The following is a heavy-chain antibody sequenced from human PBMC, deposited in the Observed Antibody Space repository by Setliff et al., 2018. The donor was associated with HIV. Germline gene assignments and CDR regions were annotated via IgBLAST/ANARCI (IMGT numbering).Heavy chain of an antibody. CDR2: MHYSGST. Sequence: PSETLSLTCTVSGGSISSSNYYWGWIRQPPGKGLEYIGSMHYSGSTYYNPSLKSRVTISVDTSKNQFSVKLTSVTAADTAVYYCAVRRYYDSTGYYDYWGQGTLVTVSS. J-gene: IGHJ4*02. CDR3: AVRRYYDSTGYYDY. V-gene: IGHV4-39*07. CDR1: GGSISSSNYY. D-gene: IGHD3-22*01.